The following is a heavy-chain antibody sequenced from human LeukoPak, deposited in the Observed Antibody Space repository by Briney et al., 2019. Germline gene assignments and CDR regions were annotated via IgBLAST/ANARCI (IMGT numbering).Heavy chain of an antibody. CDR1: GYTFTSYD. D-gene: IGHD3-22*01. V-gene: IGHV1-8*01. CDR3: ARGGPKSRYYYDSSGYRYFDY. CDR2: MNPNSGNT. J-gene: IGHJ4*02. Sequence: ASVKVSCKASGYTFTSYDINWVRQATGQGLEWMGWMNPNSGNTGYEQKFQGRVTMTRNTSISTAYMELSSLRSEDTAVYYCARGGPKSRYYYDSSGYRYFDYWGQGTLVTVSS.